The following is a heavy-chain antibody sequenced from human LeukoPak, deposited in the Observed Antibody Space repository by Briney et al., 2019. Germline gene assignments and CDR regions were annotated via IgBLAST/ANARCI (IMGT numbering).Heavy chain of an antibody. CDR2: ISGSGGTT. J-gene: IGHJ5*02. CDR3: AKQDGLGAQYYYDSSYNWFDP. V-gene: IGHV3-23*01. Sequence: PGGSLRLSCAASGFTFSSYAMSWVRQAPGKGLEWVSAISGSGGTTYYADSVKGRFTISRDNLKNTLNLQMNSLRAEDTAVYYCAKQDGLGAQYYYDSSYNWFDPWGQGTLVTVSS. CDR1: GFTFSSYA. D-gene: IGHD3-22*01.